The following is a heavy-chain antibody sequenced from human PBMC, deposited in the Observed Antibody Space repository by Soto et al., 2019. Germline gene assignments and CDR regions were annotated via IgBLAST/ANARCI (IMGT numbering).Heavy chain of an antibody. CDR3: ERCVLEWPYYYYVMDV. Sequence: GGSLRLSCAASGFTFSSYAMHWVRQAPGKGLEWVAVISYDGSNRYYADSVKGRFTISRDNSKHTLYLQMNSLRAEDTAVYYCERCVLEWPYYYYVMDVWGQGSTVTVSS. CDR2: ISYDGSNR. J-gene: IGHJ6*02. CDR1: GFTFSSYA. D-gene: IGHD3-3*01. V-gene: IGHV3-30-3*01.